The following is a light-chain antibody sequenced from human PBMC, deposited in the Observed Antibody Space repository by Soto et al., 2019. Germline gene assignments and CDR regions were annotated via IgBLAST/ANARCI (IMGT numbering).Light chain of an antibody. J-gene: IGKJ2*01. CDR2: AAS. V-gene: IGKV1-39*01. CDR3: QQRSTIPRT. CDR1: QSISSY. Sequence: DIQMTQSPSSLSASVGDRVTITCRASQSISSYLNWYQQIPGQAPKLLIYAASSLQSGVPSRFSGSGSATDFTLTISSLQPEDFATYYCQQRSTIPRTFGKGTKLEIK.